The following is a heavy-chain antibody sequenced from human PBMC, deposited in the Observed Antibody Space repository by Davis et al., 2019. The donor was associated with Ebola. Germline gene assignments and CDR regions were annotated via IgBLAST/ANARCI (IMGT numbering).Heavy chain of an antibody. CDR2: ISSNGGST. CDR3: ARGRSITIFGVVIGELGY. CDR1: GFTFSRYA. V-gene: IGHV3-64*02. D-gene: IGHD3-3*01. Sequence: PGGSLRLSCAASGFTFSRYAMHWVRQAPGKGLEYVSVISSNGGSTYYADSVKGRFTISRDNSKNTLYLQMGSLRAEDMAVYYCARGRSITIFGVVIGELGYWGQGTLVTVSS. J-gene: IGHJ4*02.